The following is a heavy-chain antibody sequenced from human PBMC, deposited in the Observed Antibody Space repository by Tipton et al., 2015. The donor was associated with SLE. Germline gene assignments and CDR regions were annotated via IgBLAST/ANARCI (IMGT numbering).Heavy chain of an antibody. D-gene: IGHD2-2*01. Sequence: QVQLVQSGPEVKKPGSSVRVSCKTSGGTFTNYAFNWVRQAPGQGLEWVGKIVPLFGTTDYAPNFQGRVTFTADKSTKTAYMEVSSLTSADSAVYYCSAASSPRDYYMDGWGKGTAVSVSS. CDR3: SAASSPRDYYMDG. CDR2: IVPLFGTT. V-gene: IGHV1-69*06. CDR1: GGTFTNYA. J-gene: IGHJ6*03.